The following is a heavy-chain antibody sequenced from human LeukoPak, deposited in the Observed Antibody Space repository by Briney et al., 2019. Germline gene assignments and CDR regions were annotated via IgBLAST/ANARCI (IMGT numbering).Heavy chain of an antibody. J-gene: IGHJ6*02. D-gene: IGHD3-3*01. CDR1: GGSISSYY. CDR2: IYYSGST. Sequence: SETLSLTCTVSGGSISSYYWSWIRQPPGKGLEWIEYIYYSGSTNYNPSLKSRVTISVDTSKNQFSLKLSSVTAADTAVYYCAREITIFGVASDGMDVWGQGTTVTVSS. V-gene: IGHV4-59*01. CDR3: AREITIFGVASDGMDV.